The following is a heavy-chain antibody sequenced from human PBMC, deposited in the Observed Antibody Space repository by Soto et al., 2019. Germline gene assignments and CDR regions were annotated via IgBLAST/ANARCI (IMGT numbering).Heavy chain of an antibody. D-gene: IGHD3-10*01. CDR2: ISWNSGSI. CDR3: AKDRGGDYYGSGSYYKGLDY. J-gene: IGHJ4*02. CDR1: GFTFDDYG. Sequence: EVQLVESGGALVQPGRSLRLSCAASGFTFDDYGMHWVRQPPGKGLEWVSGISWNSGSIGYADSVKGRFTISRDNAKNSLYLQMNSLRAEDTPLYYCAKDRGGDYYGSGSYYKGLDYWGQGTLVTVSS. V-gene: IGHV3-9*01.